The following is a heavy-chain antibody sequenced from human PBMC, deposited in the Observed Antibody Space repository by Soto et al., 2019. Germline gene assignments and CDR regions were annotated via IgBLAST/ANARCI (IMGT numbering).Heavy chain of an antibody. CDR3: ATGRPMITIFGVVIRPGMDV. D-gene: IGHD3-3*01. CDR2: INPDSGGT. J-gene: IGHJ6*02. CDR1: GYTFTGYY. V-gene: IGHV1-2*02. Sequence: ASVKVSCKASGYTFTGYYMHWVRQAPGQGLEWMGWINPDSGGTNYAQRFQGRVTMTEDTSTDTAYMELSSLRSEDTAVYYCATGRPMITIFGVVIRPGMDVWGQGTTVTVSS.